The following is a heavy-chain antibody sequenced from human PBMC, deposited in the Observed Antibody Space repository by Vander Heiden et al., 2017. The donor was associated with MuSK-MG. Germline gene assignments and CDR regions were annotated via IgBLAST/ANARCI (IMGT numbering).Heavy chain of an antibody. CDR2: INPSGGRT. J-gene: IGHJ6*02. CDR3: ARRGSSAAARYYGMDV. Sequence: QVQLVQSGAEVKKPGASVKVSCKASGYTFTSYYMHWVRPAPGQGLEWMGIINPSGGRTSYAQKFQGRVTMTRDTSTSTVYMELSSLRSEDTAVYYCARRGSSAAARYYGMDVWGQGTTVTVSS. D-gene: IGHD6-13*01. CDR1: GYTFTSYY. V-gene: IGHV1-46*01.